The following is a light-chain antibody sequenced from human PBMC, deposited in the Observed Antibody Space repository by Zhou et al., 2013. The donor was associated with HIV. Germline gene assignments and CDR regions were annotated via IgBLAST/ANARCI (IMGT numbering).Light chain of an antibody. CDR1: QSVSSTY. CDR2: GAS. Sequence: EIVLTQSPGTLSLSPGERATLSCRASQSVSSTYLAWYQQKPGQSPRLLIYGASSRATGIPDRFSGSGSGTDFTLIISRLEPEDFAVYYCQQYGSSRTFGQGT. J-gene: IGKJ1*01. CDR3: QQYGSSRT. V-gene: IGKV3-20*01.